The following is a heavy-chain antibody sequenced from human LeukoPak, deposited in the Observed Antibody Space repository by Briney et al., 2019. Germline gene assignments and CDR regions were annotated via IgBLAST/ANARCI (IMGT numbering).Heavy chain of an antibody. D-gene: IGHD3-22*01. CDR1: GGSISSYY. CDR2: IYTSGST. CDR3: ASSYYDSSGYHLDY. Sequence: SETLSLTCTVSGGSISSYYWSWIRQPAGKGLERIGRIYTSGSTNYNPSLKSRVTMSVDTSKNQFSLKLSSVTAADTAVYYCASSYYDSSGYHLDYWGQGTLVTVSS. J-gene: IGHJ4*02. V-gene: IGHV4-4*07.